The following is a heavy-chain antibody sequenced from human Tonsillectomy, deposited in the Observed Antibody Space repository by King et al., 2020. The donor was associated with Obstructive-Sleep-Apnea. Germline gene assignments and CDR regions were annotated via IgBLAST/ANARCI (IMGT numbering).Heavy chain of an antibody. Sequence: VQLVESGGGLVKPGGSLRLSCAASGFTFSTYTMTWVRQAPGKGLEWVSSVSSGSSYIYYADSVKGRFTISRDNAKNSLILQMNGLKAEDTALYYCAKLGISNGYFDNRGQGTLVTVSS. J-gene: IGHJ4*02. V-gene: IGHV3-21*06. CDR2: VSSGSSYI. CDR1: GFTFSTYT. D-gene: IGHD7-27*01. CDR3: AKLGISNGYFDN.